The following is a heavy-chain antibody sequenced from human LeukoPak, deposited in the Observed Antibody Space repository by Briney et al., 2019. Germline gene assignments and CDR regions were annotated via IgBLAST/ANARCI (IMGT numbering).Heavy chain of an antibody. D-gene: IGHD2-15*01. J-gene: IGHJ6*02. CDR3: ARSPFYCSGGSCYPTLYYYYYGMDV. CDR2: IIPIFGTA. V-gene: IGHV1-69*13. Sequence: ASVKVSCKASGYTFTSYGISWVRQAPGQGLEWMGGIIPIFGTANYAQKFQGRVTITADESTSTAYMELSSLRSEDTAVYYCARSPFYCSGGSCYPTLYYYYYGMDVWGQGTTVTVSS. CDR1: GYTFTSYG.